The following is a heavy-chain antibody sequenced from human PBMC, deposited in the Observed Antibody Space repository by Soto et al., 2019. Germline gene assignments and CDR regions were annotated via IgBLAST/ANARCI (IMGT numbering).Heavy chain of an antibody. CDR2: IDPSDSYT. V-gene: IGHV5-10-1*01. Sequence: PGESLKISCKGSGYSFTSYWISWVRQMPGKGLEWMGRIDPSDSYTNYSPSFQGHVTISADKSISTAYLQWSSLKASDTAMYYCARTDIYCSGGSCYGMDVWGQGTTVTVS. D-gene: IGHD2-15*01. J-gene: IGHJ6*02. CDR1: GYSFTSYW. CDR3: ARTDIYCSGGSCYGMDV.